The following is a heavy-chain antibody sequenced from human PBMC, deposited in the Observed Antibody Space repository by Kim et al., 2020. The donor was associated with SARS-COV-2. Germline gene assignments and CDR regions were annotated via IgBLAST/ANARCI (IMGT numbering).Heavy chain of an antibody. V-gene: IGHV1-2*02. J-gene: IGHJ6*03. D-gene: IGHD3-3*01. Sequence: ASVKVSCKASGYTFTGYYMHWVRQAPGQGLEWMGWINPNSGGTNYAQKFQGRVTMTRDTSISTAYMELSRLRSDDTAVYYCARRSRSDFWSGSTGYYYYYMDVWGKGTTVTVSS. CDR1: GYTFTGYY. CDR2: INPNSGGT. CDR3: ARRSRSDFWSGSTGYYYYYMDV.